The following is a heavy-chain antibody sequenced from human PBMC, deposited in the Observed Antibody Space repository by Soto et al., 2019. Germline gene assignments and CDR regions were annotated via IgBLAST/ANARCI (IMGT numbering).Heavy chain of an antibody. CDR2: ISGSGGST. CDR3: AKGVHFDWLMDY. D-gene: IGHD3-9*01. CDR1: GFTFSSYA. J-gene: IGHJ4*02. V-gene: IGHV3-23*01. Sequence: TGGSLRLSCAASGFTFSSYAMSWVRQAPGKGLEWVSAISGSGGSTYYADSVKGRFTISRDNSKNTLYLQMNSLRAEDTAVYYCAKGVHFDWLMDYWGQGTLVTVSS.